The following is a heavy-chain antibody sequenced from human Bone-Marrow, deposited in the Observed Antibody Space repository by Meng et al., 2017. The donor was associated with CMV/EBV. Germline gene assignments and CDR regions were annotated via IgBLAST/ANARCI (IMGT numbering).Heavy chain of an antibody. CDR1: GYTFTGYY. V-gene: IGHV1-2*02. J-gene: IGHJ4*02. Sequence: ASVKVSCKASGYTFTGYYMHWVRQAPGQGLEWMGWINPNSGGTNYAQKLQGRVTMTTDTSTSTAYMELRSLRSDDTAVYYCARDGLTYYDFWSGYEKKLRHGGYFDYWGQGTLVTVSS. D-gene: IGHD3-3*01. CDR3: ARDGLTYYDFWSGYEKKLRHGGYFDY. CDR2: INPNSGGT.